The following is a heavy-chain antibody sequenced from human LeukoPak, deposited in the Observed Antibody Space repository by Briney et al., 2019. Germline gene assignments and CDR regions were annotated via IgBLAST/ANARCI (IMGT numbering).Heavy chain of an antibody. V-gene: IGHV3-23*01. CDR3: AKAAMDTTYFDS. CDR2: ISGCGSTI. J-gene: IGHJ4*02. Sequence: GGSLTLSCAASGFSFNNFAMSWVRQAPGKGLEWVSAISGCGSTIFYADSVKGRFTVTRDNSGNTLFPQMHSLRAEDTAQYYCAKAAMDTTYFDSWGQGTLVTVSS. CDR1: GFSFNNFA. D-gene: IGHD5-18*01.